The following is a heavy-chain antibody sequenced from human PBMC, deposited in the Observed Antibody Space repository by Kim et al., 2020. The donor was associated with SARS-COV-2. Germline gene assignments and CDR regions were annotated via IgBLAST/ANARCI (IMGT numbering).Heavy chain of an antibody. D-gene: IGHD4-17*01. V-gene: IGHV4-34*01. Sequence: SETLSLTCAVYGGSFSGYYWSWILQPPGKGLEWIGEINHSGSTNYNPSLKSRVTISVDTSKNQFSLKLSSVTAADTAVYYCARGRGGTTVVTLGLGYYYYYGMDVWGQGTTVTVS. CDR1: GGSFSGYY. CDR2: INHSGST. CDR3: ARGRGGTTVVTLGLGYYYYYGMDV. J-gene: IGHJ6*02.